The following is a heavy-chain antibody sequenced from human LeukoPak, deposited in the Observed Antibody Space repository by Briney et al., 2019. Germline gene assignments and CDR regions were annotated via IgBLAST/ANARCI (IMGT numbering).Heavy chain of an antibody. J-gene: IGHJ4*01. CDR2: VFYSRNS. Sequence: PSETLSLTCTVSGGFTSAYYWSWVRQPLGKGLEWIGSVFYSRNSNYNPSLTRRVAMSVDTSKSHFSLKLTSVIAADTAVYYCARVNPLGYFDQWGHGTLVAVSS. V-gene: IGHV4-59*13. CDR1: GGFTSAYY. CDR3: ARVNPLGYFDQ.